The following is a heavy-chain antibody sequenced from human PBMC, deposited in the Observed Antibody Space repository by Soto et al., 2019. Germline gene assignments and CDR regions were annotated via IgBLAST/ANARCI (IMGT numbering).Heavy chain of an antibody. Sequence: GASVKVSFKASGYTFTVYYMHWVRQAPGQGLEWMGWINPNSGGTNYAQKFQGRVTMTRDTSISTGYMELSRLRSDDTAVYYCAQWLDVIGMDVWGQGTTVTVSS. V-gene: IGHV1-2*02. CDR2: INPNSGGT. CDR1: GYTFTVYY. D-gene: IGHD6-19*01. CDR3: AQWLDVIGMDV. J-gene: IGHJ6*02.